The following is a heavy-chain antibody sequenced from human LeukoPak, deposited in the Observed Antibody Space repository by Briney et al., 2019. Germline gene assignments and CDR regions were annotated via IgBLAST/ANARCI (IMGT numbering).Heavy chain of an antibody. CDR2: MNPNSGNT. V-gene: IGHV1-8*01. CDR1: GYTFTSYD. J-gene: IGHJ4*02. Sequence: GSVKVSCKASGYTFTSYDINWVRQATGQGLEWMGWMNPNSGNTGYAQKFQGRVTMTRNTSISTAYMELSSLRAEDTAVYYCARDLLDGEQQLVSVWTVFDYWGQGTLVTVSS. CDR3: ARDLLDGEQQLVSVWTVFDY. D-gene: IGHD6-13*01.